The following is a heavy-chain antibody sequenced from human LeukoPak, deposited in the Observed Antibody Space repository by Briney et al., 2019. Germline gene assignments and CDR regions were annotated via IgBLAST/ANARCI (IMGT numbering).Heavy chain of an antibody. V-gene: IGHV4-38-2*01. J-gene: IGHJ4*02. CDR3: AAMTLVIKGRRFDS. D-gene: IGHD2-8*02. CDR1: GYSINSAYY. CDR2: LFPGLST. Sequence: PSETLSLTCDVSGYSINSAYYWAWIRQSPGKGLEWIGNLFPGLSTDNNPSPRGRLTMSLDTSSNRFSMTLNSVTAADTGVYFCAAMTLVIKGRRFDSWGQGALVTVSS.